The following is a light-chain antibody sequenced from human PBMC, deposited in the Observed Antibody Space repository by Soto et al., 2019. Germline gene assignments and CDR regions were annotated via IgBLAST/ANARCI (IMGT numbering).Light chain of an antibody. J-gene: IGKJ5*01. CDR2: DAY. V-gene: IGKV1-33*01. CDR3: QQYSHLIT. CDR1: RDISNY. Sequence: DIQMTQSPSSLCASVGDGVTITCQASRDISNYLNWYQQKLGKAPKPLIYDAYNLETGVPSRFSGSGSGTDFTFTISSLQPEDIATYYCQQYSHLITFGQGTRLEIK.